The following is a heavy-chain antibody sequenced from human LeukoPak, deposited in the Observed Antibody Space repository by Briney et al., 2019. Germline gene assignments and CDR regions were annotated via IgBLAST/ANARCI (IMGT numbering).Heavy chain of an antibody. V-gene: IGHV3-66*01. CDR1: GFTVSSDY. D-gene: IGHD3-10*01. Sequence: GGSLRLSCAASGFTVSSDYMSWVRQAPGKGLEWVSVIYSGGSTYYADSVKGRFTISRDNSKNTLYLQMNSLRAEDTAVYYCAKANGLNYYGSGSWGQGTLVTVSS. CDR2: IYSGGST. CDR3: AKANGLNYYGSGS. J-gene: IGHJ4*02.